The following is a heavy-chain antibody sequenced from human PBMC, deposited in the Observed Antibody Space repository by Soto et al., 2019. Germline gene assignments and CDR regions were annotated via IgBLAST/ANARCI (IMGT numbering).Heavy chain of an antibody. D-gene: IGHD6-13*01. CDR2: INHSGST. CDR1: GGSFSGYY. J-gene: IGHJ6*02. CDR3: ARFPLIAAAGTRSYYYYGMDV. Sequence: SETLSLTCAVYGGSFSGYYWSWIRQPPGKGLEWIGEINHSGSTNYNPSLKSRVTISVDTSKNQFSLKLSSVTAADTAVYYCARFPLIAAAGTRSYYYYGMDVWGQGTTVTVSS. V-gene: IGHV4-34*01.